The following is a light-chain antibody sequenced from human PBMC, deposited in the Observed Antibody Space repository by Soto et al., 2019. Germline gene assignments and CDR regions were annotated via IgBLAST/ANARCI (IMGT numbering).Light chain of an antibody. Sequence: DIQMTQSPSTLSASVGDRVTITCRASQSISSWLAWYQQKPGEAPKLLVYDASTLQSGVASRFSGSGSGTEFTLTISGLHPDDSATYYCQQYTNTNNPWMFGQGTKVDIK. CDR3: QQYTNTNNPWM. V-gene: IGKV1-5*01. CDR2: DAS. CDR1: QSISSW. J-gene: IGKJ1*01.